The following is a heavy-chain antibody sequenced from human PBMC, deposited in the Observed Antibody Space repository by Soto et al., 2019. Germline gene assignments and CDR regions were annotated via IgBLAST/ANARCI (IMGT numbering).Heavy chain of an antibody. CDR2: IIPIFGAA. J-gene: IGHJ6*02. V-gene: IGHV1-69*06. Sequence: QEQLVQSGAEVKTPGSSVKVSCKASGGTFSNHAISWVRQAPGQGLEWRGGIIPIFGAATNAQKFQGRVKVTADKYRGIAYMEVTSLRSEDTAVYYCARGRGFYSSSDEFYFYSMDVWGQGTTVTVSS. CDR3: ARGRGFYSSSDEFYFYSMDV. D-gene: IGHD6-6*01. CDR1: GGTFSNHA.